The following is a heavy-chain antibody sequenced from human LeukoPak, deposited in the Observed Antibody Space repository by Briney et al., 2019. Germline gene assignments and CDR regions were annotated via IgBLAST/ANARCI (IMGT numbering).Heavy chain of an antibody. J-gene: IGHJ5*01. CDR3: AQSDS. Sequence: SGPTQVNPTPTLTLICTFSGFSLRPSAVGVGWFRQAPGKALECIAFSYWNDDKRYSPSLKSRLTLTKNTSKNQVVLTTTNMDPVDTVPYYCAQSDS. CDR2: SYWNDDK. V-gene: IGHV2-5*01. CDR1: GFSLRPSAVG.